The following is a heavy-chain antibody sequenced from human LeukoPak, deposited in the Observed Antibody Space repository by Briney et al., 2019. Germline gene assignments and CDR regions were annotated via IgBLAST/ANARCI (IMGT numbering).Heavy chain of an antibody. J-gene: IGHJ5*02. V-gene: IGHV3-23*01. D-gene: IGHD5-24*01. Sequence: PGGSLRLSCAASGFTFSIYAMSWVRHAPGKGLEWVSGISGSGGSTYYADSVRGRFTVSRDNAKNSLYLQMNSLRVEDTAVYYCARGPLGAYNSAWFDPWGQGTLVTVSS. CDR3: ARGPLGAYNSAWFDP. CDR1: GFTFSIYA. CDR2: ISGSGGST.